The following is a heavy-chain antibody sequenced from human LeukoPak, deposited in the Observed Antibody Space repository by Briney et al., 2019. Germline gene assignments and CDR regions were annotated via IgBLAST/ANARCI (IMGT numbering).Heavy chain of an antibody. CDR2: IYYSGST. D-gene: IGHD5-18*01. Sequence: PSETLSLTCTVSGGSISSYYWSWIRQPPGKGLEWIGYIYYSGSTNYNPSLKSRVTISVDTSKNQFSLKLSSVTAADTAVYYCARNGRIQLWVPGYFDYWGQGTLVTVSS. CDR1: GGSISSYY. J-gene: IGHJ4*02. V-gene: IGHV4-59*01. CDR3: ARNGRIQLWVPGYFDY.